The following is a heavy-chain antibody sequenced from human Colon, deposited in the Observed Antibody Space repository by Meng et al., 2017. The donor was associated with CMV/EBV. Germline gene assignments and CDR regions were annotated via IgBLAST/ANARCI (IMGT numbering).Heavy chain of an antibody. V-gene: IGHV3-23*01. J-gene: IGHJ5*02. CDR2: VTGSGANT. CDR3: APLVVVPAAPNWFDP. Sequence: GGSLRLSCTASGFTFNSFALSWVRQSPGKGLQWVSAVTGSGANTYYADSVKGRFTISRDNSKNTVYLRMNSLRAEDTAVYYCAPLVVVPAAPNWFDPWGQGTLVTVSS. CDR1: GFTFNSFA. D-gene: IGHD2-2*01.